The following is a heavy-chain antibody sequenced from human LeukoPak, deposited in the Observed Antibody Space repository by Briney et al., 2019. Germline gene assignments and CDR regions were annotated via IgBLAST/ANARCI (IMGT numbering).Heavy chain of an antibody. Sequence: GASVKVSCKASGYTFTHHGIAWIRQAPGQGLEWLGWTSCYNGDTIYAQKFQGRVTLTTEKSTSTVYMELRSLTSDDTAVYCCARDPSNTSGWYQYFDAWGRGTLVGVSS. J-gene: IGHJ2*01. CDR3: ARDPSNTSGWYQYFDA. CDR1: GYTFTHHG. D-gene: IGHD6-19*01. V-gene: IGHV1-18*01. CDR2: TSCYNGDT.